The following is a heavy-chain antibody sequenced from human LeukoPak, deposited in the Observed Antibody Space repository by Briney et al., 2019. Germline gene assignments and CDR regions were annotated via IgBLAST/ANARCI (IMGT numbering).Heavy chain of an antibody. V-gene: IGHV3-23*01. J-gene: IGHJ4*02. D-gene: IGHD3-3*01. CDR1: GFTFSNYD. Sequence: PGGSLRLSCAASGFTFSNYDMSWVRQAPGKGLEWVSAISVSGGSTYYADSVKGRFTISRDNSKNTLYLQMNSLRAEDTAVYYCAKKYDFWSGYYDYWGQGTLVTVSS. CDR2: ISVSGGST. CDR3: AKKYDFWSGYYDY.